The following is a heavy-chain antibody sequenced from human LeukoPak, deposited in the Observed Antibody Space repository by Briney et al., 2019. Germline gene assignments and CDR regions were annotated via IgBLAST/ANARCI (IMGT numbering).Heavy chain of an antibody. D-gene: IGHD1-26*01. Sequence: ASVKVSCKASGYTFTSYGISWVRQAPGQGLEWMGWISAYNGNTNYAQKLQGRVTMTRDTSTSTAYMELRSLRSDDTAVYFCARLSTSRPLTWHYFDYWGQGTLVTLSS. CDR1: GYTFTSYG. V-gene: IGHV1-18*01. CDR2: ISAYNGNT. J-gene: IGHJ4*02. CDR3: ARLSTSRPLTWHYFDY.